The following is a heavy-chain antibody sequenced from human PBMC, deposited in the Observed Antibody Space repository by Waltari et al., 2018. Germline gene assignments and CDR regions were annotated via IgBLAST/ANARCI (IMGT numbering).Heavy chain of an antibody. Sequence: QLQLQESGPGLVKPSETLSLTCTVSGGSISSSSYYWGWLRQPPGKGLEWIGSNDYRGSTDSNPALKGRVNIAVDTSKNQCSLRLCSVTAAGTAVYYCATLLNYDVWSGYSIYGMDVWGQGTTVTVSS. CDR3: ATLLNYDVWSGYSIYGMDV. D-gene: IGHD3-3*01. V-gene: IGHV4-39*01. CDR1: GGSISSSSYY. J-gene: IGHJ6*02. CDR2: NDYRGST.